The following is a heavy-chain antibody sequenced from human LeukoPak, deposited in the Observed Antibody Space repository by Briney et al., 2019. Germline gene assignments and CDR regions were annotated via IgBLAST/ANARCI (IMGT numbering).Heavy chain of an antibody. CDR1: GGSISSSSYY. V-gene: IGHV4-39*01. Sequence: SETLSLTCTVSGGSISSSSYYWGWIHQPPGKGLEWIGSIYYSGSTYYNPSLKSRVTISVDTSKNQFSLKLSSVTAADTAVYYCARPLGQGSSSYDYWGQGTLVTVSS. CDR2: IYYSGST. J-gene: IGHJ4*02. CDR3: ARPLGQGSSSYDY. D-gene: IGHD6-6*01.